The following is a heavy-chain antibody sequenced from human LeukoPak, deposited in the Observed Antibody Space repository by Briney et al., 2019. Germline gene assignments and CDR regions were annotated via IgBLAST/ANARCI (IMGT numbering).Heavy chain of an antibody. CDR3: ARGGAYYDFWSGYPPYYYYYMDV. CDR2: TYYRSKWYN. V-gene: IGHV6-1*01. J-gene: IGHJ6*03. Sequence: SQTLSLTCAISGDSVSRNTAGWNWIRQSPSRGLEWLGRTYYRSKWYNDFAPSVRNRITINPDTSKNQFSLQLNSVTPEDTAVYYCARGGAYYDFWSGYPPYYYYYMDVWGKGTTVTVSS. CDR1: GDSVSRNTAG. D-gene: IGHD3-3*01.